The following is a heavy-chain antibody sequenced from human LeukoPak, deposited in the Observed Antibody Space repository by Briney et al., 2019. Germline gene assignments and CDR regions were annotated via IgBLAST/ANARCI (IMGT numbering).Heavy chain of an antibody. D-gene: IGHD6-6*01. V-gene: IGHV3-30*02. CDR3: AKDLLDSSSPQGVDY. CDR2: IRYDGSNK. CDR1: GFTSSSYG. J-gene: IGHJ4*02. Sequence: GWSLRLSCAASGFTSSSYGMHWVRQAPGKGVEGVAFIRYDGSNKYYADSVKGRFTISRDNSKNTLYLQMNSLRAEDTAVYYCAKDLLDSSSPQGVDYWGQGTLVTVSS.